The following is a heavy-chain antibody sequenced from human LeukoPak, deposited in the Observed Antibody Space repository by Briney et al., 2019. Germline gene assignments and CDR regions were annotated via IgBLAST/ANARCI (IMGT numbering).Heavy chain of an antibody. D-gene: IGHD3-22*01. Sequence: GGSLRLSCAASGFTFSSYAMHWVRQAPGKGLEWVAVISYDASNRYYADSVKGRFTISRDNSKNTLYLQMNSLRAEDTAVYYCAKYYYDSPPSDWGQGTLVTVSS. CDR2: ISYDASNR. CDR1: GFTFSSYA. V-gene: IGHV3-30*04. CDR3: AKYYYDSPPSD. J-gene: IGHJ4*02.